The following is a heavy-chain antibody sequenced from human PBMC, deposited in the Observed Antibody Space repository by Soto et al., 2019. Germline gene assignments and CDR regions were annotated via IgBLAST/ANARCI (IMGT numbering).Heavy chain of an antibody. CDR2: IYSGGST. CDR1: GFTVSSNY. CDR3: ARELIVGTAEYFQH. V-gene: IGHV3-53*01. Sequence: GGSLRLSCAASGFTVSSNYMSWVRQAPGKGLEWVSVIYSGGSTYYVDSVRGRFTISRDNAKNSLYLQMNSLRAEDTAVYYCARELIVGTAEYFQHWGQGTLVTVSS. J-gene: IGHJ1*01. D-gene: IGHD1-26*01.